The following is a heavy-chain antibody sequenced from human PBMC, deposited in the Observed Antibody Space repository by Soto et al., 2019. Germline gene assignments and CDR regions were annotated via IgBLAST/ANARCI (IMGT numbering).Heavy chain of an antibody. CDR1: GYTLTGLS. V-gene: IGHV1-24*01. Sequence: ASVKVSCKVSGYTLTGLSMHWVRQAPGKGLEWMGGFDPEDGETIYAQKFQGRVTMTEDTSTDTAYMELSSLRSEDTAVYYCATISIVVVPAAIRPPPPYYYYGMDVWGQGTTVTVSS. CDR3: ATISIVVVPAAIRPPPPYYYYGMDV. J-gene: IGHJ6*02. D-gene: IGHD2-2*02. CDR2: FDPEDGET.